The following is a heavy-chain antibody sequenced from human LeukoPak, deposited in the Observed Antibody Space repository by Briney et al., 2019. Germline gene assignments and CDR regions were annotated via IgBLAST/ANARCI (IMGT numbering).Heavy chain of an antibody. V-gene: IGHV7-4-1*02. D-gene: IGHD5-12*01. Sequence: GASVKVSCKASGYTFTGNYIYWVRQAPGQGLEWMGWINTNTGNPTYAQGFTGRFVFSLDTSVSTAYLQISSLKAEDTAVYYCARDRVVWWLRDLDPAFDYWGQGTLVTVSS. CDR1: GYTFTGNY. CDR3: ARDRVVWWLRDLDPAFDY. J-gene: IGHJ4*02. CDR2: INTNTGNP.